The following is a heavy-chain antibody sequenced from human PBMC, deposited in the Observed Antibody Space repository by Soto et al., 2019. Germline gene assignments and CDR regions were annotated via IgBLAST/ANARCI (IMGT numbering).Heavy chain of an antibody. V-gene: IGHV1-18*01. D-gene: IGHD3-10*01. CDR3: ARNGERDLGLNYYFYYGMDV. J-gene: IGHJ6*02. CDR2: VSPDSNIT. Sequence: QLQLVQSGAEVKKPGASVTVSCKASDYIFTTYGISWVRQAPGQGLEWMGWVSPDSNITNYAQKFQGRATMTTGTSTSTVYMELRSLRSDDTAMYYCARNGERDLGLNYYFYYGMDVWGQGTSVTVSS. CDR1: DYIFTTYG.